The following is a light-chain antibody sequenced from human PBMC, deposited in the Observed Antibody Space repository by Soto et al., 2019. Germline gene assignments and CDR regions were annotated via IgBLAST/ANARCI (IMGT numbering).Light chain of an antibody. CDR3: QQASSFPLT. Sequence: IPMTQSPSSVSASVGDSVTITCRASQLISSWLAWYQVKPGKAPKLLIYGASNRESVVPSRFSGSESGTLFTLTINSLQPEDSATYYCQQASSFPLTFGGGTTVEI. CDR2: GAS. J-gene: IGKJ4*01. V-gene: IGKV1-12*01. CDR1: QLISSW.